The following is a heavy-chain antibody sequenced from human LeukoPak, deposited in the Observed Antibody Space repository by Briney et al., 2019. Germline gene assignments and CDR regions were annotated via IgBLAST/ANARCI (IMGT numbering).Heavy chain of an antibody. CDR2: ISYDGSNK. D-gene: IGHD6-19*01. CDR3: ARDGSLYSSGWYPPGDY. J-gene: IGHJ4*02. V-gene: IGHV3-30*04. CDR1: GFTFSSYA. Sequence: GGSLRLSCAASGFTFSSYAMHWVRQAPGKGLEWVAVISYDGSNKYYADSVKGRFTISRDNSKNTLYLQMNSLRAEDTAVYYCARDGSLYSSGWYPPGDYWGQGTLVTVSS.